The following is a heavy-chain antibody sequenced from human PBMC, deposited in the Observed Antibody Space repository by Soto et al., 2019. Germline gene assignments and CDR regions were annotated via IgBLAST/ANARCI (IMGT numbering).Heavy chain of an antibody. CDR3: ARVVPGAEAWFGP. V-gene: IGHV1-18*01. CDR2: ISLYSDGT. Sequence: QVQLVQSGGEVKRPGASVKVSCKTSGYTFSNYGITWVRQAPGQPLEWLGRISLYSDGTNYAQKFQGRGSMTTDTSTTTAYMELRSLSSDDTAVYYCARVVPGAEAWFGPWGQGTLVTVSS. D-gene: IGHD2-2*01. CDR1: GYTFSNYG. J-gene: IGHJ5*02.